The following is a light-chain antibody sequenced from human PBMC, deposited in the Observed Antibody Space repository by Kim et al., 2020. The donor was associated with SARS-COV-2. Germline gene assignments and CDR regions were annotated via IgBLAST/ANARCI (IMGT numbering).Light chain of an antibody. CDR3: QVWDSSSERV. V-gene: IGLV3-21*03. J-gene: IGLJ1*01. Sequence: SSELTQPPSVSVAPGKTARITCGGNNIGSKSVHWYQQKPGQAPVLAVYDDSDRTSGIPERFSGSNSGNTATLTISRVEAGDEADYYCQVWDSSSERVCGTGTKVTVL. CDR2: DDS. CDR1: NIGSKS.